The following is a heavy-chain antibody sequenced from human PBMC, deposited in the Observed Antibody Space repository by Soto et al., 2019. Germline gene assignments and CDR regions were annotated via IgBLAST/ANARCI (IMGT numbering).Heavy chain of an antibody. V-gene: IGHV2-5*02. D-gene: IGHD3-3*01. CDR2: IYWDDNN. J-gene: IGHJ4*02. Sequence: SGPTLVNPTQTLTLTCTFSGLSLSTSGVAVGWIRQPPGKTLEWLALIYWDDNNRYSPSLKNRLTVTKGTSKNQVVLTMTNMDPVDTGTYYCAHSDPSDDFWSGSPFHWGQGSQVTVSS. CDR3: AHSDPSDDFWSGSPFH. CDR1: GLSLSTSGVA.